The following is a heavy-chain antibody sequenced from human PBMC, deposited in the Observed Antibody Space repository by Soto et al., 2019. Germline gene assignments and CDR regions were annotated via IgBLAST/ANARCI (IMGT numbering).Heavy chain of an antibody. D-gene: IGHD2-8*01. CDR1: CYTFSTYG. CDR2: ISGYNGDA. J-gene: IGHJ6*02. Sequence: GASGKVSCKGSCYTFSTYGISLLRQSAGQGLEWMGWISGYNGDANYAQKFQGRVTMTIDTSTTTAYLELRRLTYDDTAVYFCAKNGHPPYYYYGMDVWGQGTTVTSP. V-gene: IGHV1-18*01. CDR3: AKNGHPPYYYYGMDV.